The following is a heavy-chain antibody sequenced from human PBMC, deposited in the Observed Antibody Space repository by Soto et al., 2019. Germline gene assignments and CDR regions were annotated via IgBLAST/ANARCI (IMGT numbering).Heavy chain of an antibody. CDR3: ARESEELTSNLDY. Sequence: GGSLRLSCSASGLAFTRYSMNWVRRAPGKGLEWVSSISSTINYIYYGDSMKGRFTISRDNAKNSLYLEMNSLRAEDAAVYYCARESEELTSNLDYWGQGTLVTVSS. V-gene: IGHV3-21*06. CDR2: ISSTINYI. J-gene: IGHJ4*02. CDR1: GLAFTRYS. D-gene: IGHD1-26*01.